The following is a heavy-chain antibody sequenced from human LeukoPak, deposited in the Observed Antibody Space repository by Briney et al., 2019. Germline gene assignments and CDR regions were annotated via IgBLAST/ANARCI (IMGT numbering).Heavy chain of an antibody. Sequence: GASVKVSCTASGYAFSDHGVNWVRQAPGQGLXXXXXISGYNGHTSYAQKFQGRVMVTTDRSTNTAYLELRSLRSDDTAVYYCARVPNPRNTYGYNDKWGQGTLVTVSS. J-gene: IGHJ4*02. CDR1: GYAFSDHG. CDR2: ISGYNGHT. V-gene: IGHV1-18*04. D-gene: IGHD5-18*01. CDR3: ARVPNPRNTYGYNDK.